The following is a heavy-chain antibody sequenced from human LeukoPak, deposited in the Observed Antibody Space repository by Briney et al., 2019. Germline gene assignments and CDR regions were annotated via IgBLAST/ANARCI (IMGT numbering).Heavy chain of an antibody. D-gene: IGHD3-16*01. Sequence: GGSLRLSCAASGFTFSSYGMHWVRQAPGKGLEWVAVIWYGGSNKYYADSVKGRFTISRDNSKNTLYLQMNSLRAEDTAVYYCAKDRGSHSPLYYFDYWGQGTLVTVSS. CDR3: AKDRGSHSPLYYFDY. J-gene: IGHJ4*02. CDR2: IWYGGSNK. CDR1: GFTFSSYG. V-gene: IGHV3-30*02.